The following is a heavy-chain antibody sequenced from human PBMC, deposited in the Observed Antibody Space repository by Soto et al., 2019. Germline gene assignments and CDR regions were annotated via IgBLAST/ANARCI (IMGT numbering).Heavy chain of an antibody. CDR1: GYTFTSYG. CDR3: VRRHVSATGIDWFDP. V-gene: IGHV1-3*01. CDR2: INAANGDT. D-gene: IGHD6-13*01. Sequence: ASVKVSCKASGYTFTSYGIHWVRQAPGQRLERMGWINAANGDTKYSPKFQGRVTITRDTSASTAYMELSSLRSEDTAVYYCVRRHVSATGIDWFDPWGQGTLVTVSS. J-gene: IGHJ5*02.